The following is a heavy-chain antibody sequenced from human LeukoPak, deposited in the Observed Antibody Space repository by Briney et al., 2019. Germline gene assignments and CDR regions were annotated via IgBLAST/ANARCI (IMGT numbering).Heavy chain of an antibody. J-gene: IGHJ5*02. CDR2: INPNSGGT. Sequence: ASVKVSCKASGYTFTGYYMHWVRQAPGQGFEWMGWINPNSGGTNYAQKFQGRVSMTGDTSISTSYMELSRLSSDDTAVYYCARVGSSGWDTFEQSPTWGQGTLVTVSS. D-gene: IGHD6-19*01. CDR1: GYTFTGYY. CDR3: ARVGSSGWDTFEQSPT. V-gene: IGHV1-2*02.